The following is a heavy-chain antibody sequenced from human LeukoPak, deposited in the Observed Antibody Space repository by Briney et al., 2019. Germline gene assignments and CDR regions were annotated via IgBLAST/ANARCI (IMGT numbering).Heavy chain of an antibody. J-gene: IGHJ4*02. D-gene: IGHD3-10*01. CDR3: ARAQYYYGSAND. CDR2: ISSSSSYI. Sequence: MSGGSLRLSCAASGFTFSSYSMNWVRQAPGKGLEWVSSISSSSSYIYYADSVKGRFTISRDNAKNSLYLQMNSLRAEDTAVYYCARAQYYYGSANDWGQGTLVTVSS. V-gene: IGHV3-21*01. CDR1: GFTFSSYS.